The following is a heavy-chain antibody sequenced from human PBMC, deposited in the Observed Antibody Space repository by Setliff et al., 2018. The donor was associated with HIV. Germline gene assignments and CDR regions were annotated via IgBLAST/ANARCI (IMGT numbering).Heavy chain of an antibody. V-gene: IGHV4-39*07. CDR3: VRERRRSPLSYGLDV. J-gene: IGHJ6*02. Sequence: KASETLSLTCAVSGGSIGTTTYYWGWIRQPPGKGLEWIGSIYYNGRTLFNPALGTRLNMSVDTSENQFSLHLNSVTAADTAVYYCVRERRRSPLSYGLDVWGQGTTVTV. CDR2: IYYNGRT. CDR1: GGSIGTTTYY.